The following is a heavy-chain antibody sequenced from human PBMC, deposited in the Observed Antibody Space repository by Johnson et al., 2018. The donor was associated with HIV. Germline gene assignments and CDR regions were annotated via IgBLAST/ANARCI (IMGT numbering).Heavy chain of an antibody. D-gene: IGHD3-3*01. J-gene: IGHJ3*02. CDR1: GFTFSSYA. Sequence: VQLVESGGGLVQPGGSLRLSCAASGFTFSSYAMSWVRQAPGKGLEWVSAISNSGGSTYFADSVKGRFTISRDNSKNTLYLQMNSLRAEDTAVDYCSKNSRITYDARIAFDIWGQGTMVTVSS. CDR2: ISNSGGST. CDR3: SKNSRITYDARIAFDI. V-gene: IGHV3-23*04.